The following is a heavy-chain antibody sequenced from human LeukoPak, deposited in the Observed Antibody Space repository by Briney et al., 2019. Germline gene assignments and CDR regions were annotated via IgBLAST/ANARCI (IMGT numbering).Heavy chain of an antibody. V-gene: IGHV4-34*01. D-gene: IGHD3-3*01. J-gene: IGHJ6*02. CDR2: INHSGST. CDR1: GGSFSGYY. CDR3: ARRPPLASWDFWSGYYGPYGMDV. Sequence: SETLSLTCAVYGGSFSGYYWSWIRQPPGKGLEWIGEINHSGSTNYNPSLESRVTISVDTSKNQFSLKLSSVTAADTAVYYCARRPPLASWDFWSGYYGPYGMDVWGQGTTVTVSS.